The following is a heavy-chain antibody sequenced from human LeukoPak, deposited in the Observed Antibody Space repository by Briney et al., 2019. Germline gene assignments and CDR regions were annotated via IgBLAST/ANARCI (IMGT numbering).Heavy chain of an antibody. D-gene: IGHD1-1*01. CDR1: GFTFSTSA. Sequence: GGSLRLSCAASGFTFSTSAMTWVRQAQGNGLERVSTISGSGGSTYSADSVQGRFTISRDNSKNTLYLQMNSLRAEDTAVYYCAKDRTTGAHFDYWGQGTLVTVSS. CDR2: ISGSGGST. J-gene: IGHJ4*02. V-gene: IGHV3-23*01. CDR3: AKDRTTGAHFDY.